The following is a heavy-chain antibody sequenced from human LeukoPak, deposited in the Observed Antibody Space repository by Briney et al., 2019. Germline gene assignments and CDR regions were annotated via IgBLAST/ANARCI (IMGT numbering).Heavy chain of an antibody. CDR1: GYTFTSYD. CDR2: IIPIFGTA. Sequence: GASVKVSCKASGYTFTSYDISWVRQAPGQGLEWMGGIIPIFGTANYAQKFQGRVTITADKSTSTAYMELSSLRSEDTAVYYCAHTYYYDSSGYYPPGYFDYWGQGTLVTVSS. J-gene: IGHJ4*02. D-gene: IGHD3-22*01. V-gene: IGHV1-69*06. CDR3: AHTYYYDSSGYYPPGYFDY.